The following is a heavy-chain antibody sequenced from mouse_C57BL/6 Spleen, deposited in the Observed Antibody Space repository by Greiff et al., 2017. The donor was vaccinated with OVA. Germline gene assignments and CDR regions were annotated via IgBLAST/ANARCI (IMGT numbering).Heavy chain of an antibody. CDR1: GYTFTDYY. Sequence: EVQLQQSGPELVKPGASVKISCKASGYTFTDYYMNWVKQSHGKSLEWIGDINPNNGGTSYNQKFKGKATLTVDKSSSTAYMELRSLTSEDSAVDDCARFYDEDYYAMDYWGQGTSVTVSS. CDR2: INPNNGGT. J-gene: IGHJ4*01. V-gene: IGHV1-26*01. CDR3: ARFYDEDYYAMDY. D-gene: IGHD2-12*01.